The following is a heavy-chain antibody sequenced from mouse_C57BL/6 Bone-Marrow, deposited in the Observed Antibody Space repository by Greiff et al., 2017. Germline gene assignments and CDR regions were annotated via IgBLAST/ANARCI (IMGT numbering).Heavy chain of an antibody. CDR1: GYTFTSYW. V-gene: IGHV1-61*01. CDR2: IYPSDSET. J-gene: IGHJ4*01. CDR3: ARECRAMDD. Sequence: QVQLQQPGAELVRPGSSVKLSCKASGYTFTSYWMDWVKQRPGQGLEWIGNIYPSDSETHYNQKFKDKATLTVDKSSSTAYMQLSSLTSEDSAVYYCARECRAMDDWGQGTSVTVSS.